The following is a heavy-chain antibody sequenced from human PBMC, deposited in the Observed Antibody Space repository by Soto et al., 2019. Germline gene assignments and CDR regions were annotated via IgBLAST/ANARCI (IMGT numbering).Heavy chain of an antibody. D-gene: IGHD3-3*01. Sequence: GGSLRLSCGPSGFSFGSYALSWVRQAPGKGLEWVSTISGSDGKTFYVDSVKGRFSISRDTSQNTLYLQMNSLRADDTAIYYCARWSYLDYWGQGTRVTVSS. V-gene: IGHV3-23*01. CDR2: ISGSDGKT. J-gene: IGHJ4*02. CDR3: ARWSYLDY. CDR1: GFSFGSYA.